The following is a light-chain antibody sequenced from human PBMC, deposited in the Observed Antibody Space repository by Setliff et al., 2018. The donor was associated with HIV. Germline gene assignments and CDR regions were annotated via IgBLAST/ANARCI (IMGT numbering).Light chain of an antibody. J-gene: IGLJ3*02. V-gene: IGLV2-14*03. CDR2: DVS. Sequence: QSALTQPASVSGSPGQSITISCTGTNSDVGGYNYVSWYQQHPGKAPKLMIFDVSNRPSGVSDRFSGSRSGNTASLTISGLQAEDEADYYCSSYTSSSNPRVFGGGTKATVL. CDR1: NSDVGGYNY. CDR3: SSYTSSSNPRV.